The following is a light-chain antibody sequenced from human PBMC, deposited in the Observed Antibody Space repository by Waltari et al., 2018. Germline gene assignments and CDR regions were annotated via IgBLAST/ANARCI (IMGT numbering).Light chain of an antibody. J-gene: IGKJ2*01. CDR2: AAS. CDR3: QQRYSSPPHT. V-gene: IGKV1-39*01. Sequence: DIQMTQSPSSLSASVGDRVTITSRASQSLRIYLNWYQQKPGKSPNLLIYAASNLQSGSPSRVSGGGSVTDFTLTISSLQPEDSATYYCQQRYSSPPHTFGQGTKLEIK. CDR1: QSLRIY.